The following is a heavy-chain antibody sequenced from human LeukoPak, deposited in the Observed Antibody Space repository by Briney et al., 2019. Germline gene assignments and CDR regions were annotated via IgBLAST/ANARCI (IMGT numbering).Heavy chain of an antibody. Sequence: GGSPRLSCAASGFTFSSYAMHWVRQAPGKGLEWVAVISYDGSNKYYADSVKGRFTISRDNSKNTLYLQMNSLRAEDTAVYYCARDPTRQAYYDFWSGYYRLGWFDPWGQGTLVTVSS. V-gene: IGHV3-30*01. CDR2: ISYDGSNK. D-gene: IGHD3-3*01. CDR3: ARDPTRQAYYDFWSGYYRLGWFDP. CDR1: GFTFSSYA. J-gene: IGHJ5*02.